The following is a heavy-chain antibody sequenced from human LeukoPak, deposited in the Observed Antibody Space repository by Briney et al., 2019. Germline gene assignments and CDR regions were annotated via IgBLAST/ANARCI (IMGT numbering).Heavy chain of an antibody. J-gene: IGHJ3*02. Sequence: GRSLRLSCAASGFTFSSYGMHWVRQAPGKGLEWVAVIWYDGSNKYYADSVKGRFTISRDNSKNTLYLQMNSLRAEDTAVYYCAREFLGYCSSTSCYNDAFDIWGQGTMVTVSS. CDR1: GFTFSSYG. CDR2: IWYDGSNK. V-gene: IGHV3-33*01. CDR3: AREFLGYCSSTSCYNDAFDI. D-gene: IGHD2-2*02.